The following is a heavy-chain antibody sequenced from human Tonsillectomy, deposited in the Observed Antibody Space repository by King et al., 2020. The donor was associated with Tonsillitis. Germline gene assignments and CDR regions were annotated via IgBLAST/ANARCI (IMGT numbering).Heavy chain of an antibody. D-gene: IGHD5-18*01. V-gene: IGHV4-39*01. Sequence: PLQESGPGLVKPSETLSLTCTVSGGSISSSSYYWGWIRQPPGKGLEWIGSIYYSGSTYYNPSLKSRVTLSVDTSKNQFSLKLSSVTAADTAVYYCARQYGYGPPYYYYYYMDVWGKGTTVTVSS. CDR1: GGSISSSSYY. CDR2: IYYSGST. J-gene: IGHJ6*03. CDR3: ARQYGYGPPYYYYYYMDV.